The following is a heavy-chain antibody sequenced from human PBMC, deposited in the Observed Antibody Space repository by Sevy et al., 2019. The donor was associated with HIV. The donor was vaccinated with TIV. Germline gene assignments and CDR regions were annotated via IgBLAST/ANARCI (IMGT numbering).Heavy chain of an antibody. CDR1: GFSFSSYG. D-gene: IGHD2-21*01. CDR3: VKEGGGEGGDH. Sequence: GGSLRLSCAASGFSFSSYGMHWVRQAPGKGLEWMSYIQYDGSNKDYVDSVKGRFTISRDNSKNTLYLQMNSLRVEDTAVFYWVKEGGGEGGDHWGQGTLVTVSS. CDR2: IQYDGSNK. V-gene: IGHV3-30*02. J-gene: IGHJ4*02.